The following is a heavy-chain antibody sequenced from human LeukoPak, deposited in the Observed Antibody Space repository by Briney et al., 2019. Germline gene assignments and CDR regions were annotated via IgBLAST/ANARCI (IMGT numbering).Heavy chain of an antibody. D-gene: IGHD2-2*01. CDR1: GFTFSSYG. CDR2: ISGSGGST. V-gene: IGHV3-23*01. J-gene: IGHJ4*02. CDR3: AKSRAKIVVPAAIGY. Sequence: GGSLRLSCAASGFTFSSYGMSWVRQAPGKGLEWVSAISGSGGSTYYADSVKGRFTISRDNSKNTLYLQMNSLRAEDTAVYYCAKSRAKIVVPAAIGYWGQGTLVTVSS.